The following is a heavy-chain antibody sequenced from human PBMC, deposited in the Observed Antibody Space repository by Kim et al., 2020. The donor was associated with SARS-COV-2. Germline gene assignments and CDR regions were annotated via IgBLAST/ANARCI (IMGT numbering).Heavy chain of an antibody. CDR2: T. CDR3: ARDLRKDGMDV. V-gene: IGHV4-4*02. J-gene: IGHJ6*02. Sequence: TNSNPSLKSRVTITVDKTTNQFSLKLSPVTAADTAVYYCARDLRKDGMDVWGQGTTVTVSS.